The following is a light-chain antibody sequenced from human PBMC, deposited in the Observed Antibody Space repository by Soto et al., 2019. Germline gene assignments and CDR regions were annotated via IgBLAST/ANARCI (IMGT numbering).Light chain of an antibody. CDR2: ENN. CDR1: SSNIGNNY. Sequence: QSVLTHPPSVSATPGQKVTISCSRSSSNIGNNYVSWYQHLPETAPKLLIYENNKRPSGIPDRLSGSNSGTSATLGITGFQTGDEADYYCGTWDSSLSAGVFGGGTQLTVL. J-gene: IGLJ2*01. CDR3: GTWDSSLSAGV. V-gene: IGLV1-51*02.